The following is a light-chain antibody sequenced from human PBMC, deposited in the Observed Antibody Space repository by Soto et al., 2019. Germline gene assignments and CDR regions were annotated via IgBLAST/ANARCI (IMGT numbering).Light chain of an antibody. J-gene: IGKJ2*01. CDR2: GAS. CDR3: MQGTHWPHT. Sequence: EIVMTQSPATLSVSPGEGATLSCRASQNIRTKLAWYQQKPGQAPRLLISGASTRATGIPVRFSGSGSGTEFALAISSLQSEDFAVYYCMQGTHWPHTFGQGTTLEIK. V-gene: IGKV3-15*01. CDR1: QNIRTK.